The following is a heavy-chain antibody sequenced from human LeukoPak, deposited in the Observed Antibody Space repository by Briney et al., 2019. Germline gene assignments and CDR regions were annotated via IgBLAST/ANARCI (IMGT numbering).Heavy chain of an antibody. Sequence: ASVKVSCKASGYTFTSYDINWVRQATGQGLEWMGWMNPNSGNTGYAQKFQGRVTMTRNTSISTAYMELSSLRSEDTAVYYCARVLSTTTYYYYGMDVWGQGTTVTVSS. CDR3: ARVLSTTTYYYYGMDV. V-gene: IGHV1-8*01. D-gene: IGHD2-2*01. CDR1: GYTFTSYD. CDR2: MNPNSGNT. J-gene: IGHJ6*02.